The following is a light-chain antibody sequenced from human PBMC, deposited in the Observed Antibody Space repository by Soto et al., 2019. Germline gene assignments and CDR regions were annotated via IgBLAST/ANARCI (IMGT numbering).Light chain of an antibody. V-gene: IGLV2-14*01. CDR2: EVT. CDR1: SSDVGGYNY. J-gene: IGLJ2*01. Sequence: QSVLTQPASVSGSPGQSITIPCTGTSSDVGGYNYVSWYQHHPGKAPKLMIYEVTNRPSGVSIRFSDSKSGNTASLTISGLQAEDEADYYCGSYTSRSTLVFGGGTQLTVL. CDR3: GSYTSRSTLV.